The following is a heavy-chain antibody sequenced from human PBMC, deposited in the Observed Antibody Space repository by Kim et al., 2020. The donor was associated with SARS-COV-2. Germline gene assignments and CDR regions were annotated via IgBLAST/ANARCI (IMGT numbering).Heavy chain of an antibody. CDR3: ARDVRGLAPTGLRYFDWLLSLPA. V-gene: IGHV3-48*02. D-gene: IGHD3-9*01. J-gene: IGHJ4*02. CDR1: GFTFSSYS. Sequence: GGSLRLSCAASGFTFSSYSMNWVRQAPGKGLEWVSYISSSSSTIYYADSVKGRFTISRDNAKNSLYLQMNSLRDEDTAVYYCARDVRGLAPTGLRYFDWLLSLPAWGQGTLVTVSS. CDR2: ISSSSSTI.